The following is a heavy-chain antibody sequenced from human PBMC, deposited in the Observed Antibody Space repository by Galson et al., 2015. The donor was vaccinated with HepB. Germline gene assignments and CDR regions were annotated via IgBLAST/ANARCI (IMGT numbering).Heavy chain of an antibody. V-gene: IGHV1-69*13. CDR1: GGTFSSYA. CDR3: ARVDSYSTFWGYFDL. Sequence: SVKVSCKASGGTFSSYAISWVRQAPGQGLEWMGGIIPIFGTANYAQKFQGRVTITADESTSTAYMELSSLRSEDTAVYYCARVDSYSTFWGYFDLWGRGTLVTVSS. D-gene: IGHD3-3*01. J-gene: IGHJ2*01. CDR2: IIPIFGTA.